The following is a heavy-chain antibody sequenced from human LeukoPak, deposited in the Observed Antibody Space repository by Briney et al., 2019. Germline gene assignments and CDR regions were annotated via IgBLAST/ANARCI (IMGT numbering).Heavy chain of an antibody. CDR2: ISAYNGNT. J-gene: IGHJ6*02. D-gene: IGHD2-21*02. Sequence: ASVKVSCKASGYTFTSYGISWVRQAPGQGLEWMGWISAYNGNTNYAQKLQGRVTMTTDTSTSTAYMELRSLRSDDTAVYYCARESGDHGLYGMDVWGQGTTVTASS. CDR3: ARESGDHGLYGMDV. V-gene: IGHV1-18*01. CDR1: GYTFTSYG.